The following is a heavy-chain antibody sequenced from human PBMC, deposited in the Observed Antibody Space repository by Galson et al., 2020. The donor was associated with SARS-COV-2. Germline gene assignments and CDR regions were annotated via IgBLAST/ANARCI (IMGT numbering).Heavy chain of an antibody. D-gene: IGHD3-16*01. J-gene: IGHJ4*02. CDR2: INTDNGNT. Sequence: ASVKVSCKASGYTFTSYAMHWVRQAPGQRLEWMGWINTDNGNTKYSQKFQDRVTFTRDTSASTTYMELNSLRSEDTAVYYCARASMADGGYWGEGTLVPVSS. CDR3: ARASMADGGY. V-gene: IGHV1-3*04. CDR1: GYTFTSYA.